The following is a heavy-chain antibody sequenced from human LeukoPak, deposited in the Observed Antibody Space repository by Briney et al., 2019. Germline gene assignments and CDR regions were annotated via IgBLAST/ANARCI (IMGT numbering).Heavy chain of an antibody. CDR3: ARWDGGFDC. CDR1: GGSISSYY. J-gene: IGHJ4*02. D-gene: IGHD4-23*01. Sequence: PSETLSLTCTVSGGSISSYYWSWIRQPPGKGLGWIGYIYYSGSTNYNPSLKSRVTISVDTSKNQFSLKLSSVTAADTAVYYCARWDGGFDCWGQGTLVTVSS. V-gene: IGHV4-59*01. CDR2: IYYSGST.